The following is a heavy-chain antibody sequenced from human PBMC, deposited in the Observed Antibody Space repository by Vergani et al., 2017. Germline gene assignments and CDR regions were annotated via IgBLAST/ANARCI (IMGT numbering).Heavy chain of an antibody. CDR1: GFTFSSYA. V-gene: IGHV3-30-3*01. J-gene: IGHJ4*02. CDR2: ISYDGSNK. D-gene: IGHD3-3*01. CDR3: AKGRLFGVVITYYFDY. Sequence: QVQLVESGGGVVQPGRSLRLSWVTSGFTFSSYAMHWVRQAPGKGLEWVAVISYDGSNKYYADSVKGRFTISRDNSKNTLYLQMNSLRAEDTAVYYCAKGRLFGVVITYYFDYWGQGTLVTVSS.